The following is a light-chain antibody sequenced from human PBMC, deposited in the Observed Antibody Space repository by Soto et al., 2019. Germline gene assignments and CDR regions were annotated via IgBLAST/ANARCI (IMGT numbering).Light chain of an antibody. Sequence: EIVLTQSPATLSLSPGERATLSCRASQSVSSYLAWYQQKPGQAPRLLIYDASNRATGIPARFSGSGSGTDFTLTISSLEHEDFAVYYCQQRRGWTFGQGTKVEIK. J-gene: IGKJ1*01. CDR3: QQRRGWT. CDR1: QSVSSY. CDR2: DAS. V-gene: IGKV3-11*01.